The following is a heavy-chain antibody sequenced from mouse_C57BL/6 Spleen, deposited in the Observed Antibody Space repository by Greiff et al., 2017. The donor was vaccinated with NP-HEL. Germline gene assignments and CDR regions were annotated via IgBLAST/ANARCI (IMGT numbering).Heavy chain of an antibody. V-gene: IGHV1-20*01. D-gene: IGHD1-1*01. CDR2: INPYNGDT. CDR1: GYSFTGYF. J-gene: IGHJ4*01. Sequence: EVKLVESGPELVKPGDSVKISCKASGYSFTGYFMNWVMQSHGKSLEWIGRINPYNGDTFYNQKFKGKATLTVDKSSSTAHMELRSLTSEDSAVYYCARWGTTVVGAMDYWGQGTSVTVSS. CDR3: ARWGTTVVGAMDY.